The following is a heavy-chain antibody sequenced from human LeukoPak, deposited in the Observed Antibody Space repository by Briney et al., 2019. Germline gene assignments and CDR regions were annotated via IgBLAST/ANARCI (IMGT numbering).Heavy chain of an antibody. V-gene: IGHV4-59*01. CDR3: ARGPNGYCSGGSCYPNDAFDI. J-gene: IGHJ3*02. Sequence: PSETLSLTCTVSGGSISSYYWSWIRQPPGKGLEWIGYIYYSGSTNYNPSLKSRVTISVDTSKNQFSLKLSSVTAADTAVYYCARGPNGYCSGGSCYPNDAFDIWGQGTMVTVSS. D-gene: IGHD2-15*01. CDR2: IYYSGST. CDR1: GGSISSYY.